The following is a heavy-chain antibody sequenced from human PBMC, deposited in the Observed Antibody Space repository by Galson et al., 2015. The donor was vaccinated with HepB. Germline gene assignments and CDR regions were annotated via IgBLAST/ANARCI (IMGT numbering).Heavy chain of an antibody. J-gene: IGHJ6*02. CDR2: IKQDGSEK. V-gene: IGHV3-7*03. Sequence: SLRLSCAASGFTFSSYWMSWVRQAPGKGLEWVANIKQDGSEKYYVDSVKGRFTISRDNAKNSLYLQMNSLRAEDTAVYYCARDRPPQGYYYGMDAWGQGTLVTVSS. CDR3: ARDRPPQGYYYGMDA. CDR1: GFTFSSYW.